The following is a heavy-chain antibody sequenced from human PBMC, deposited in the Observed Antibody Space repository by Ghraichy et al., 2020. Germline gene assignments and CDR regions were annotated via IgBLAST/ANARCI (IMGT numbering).Heavy chain of an antibody. D-gene: IGHD6-13*01. Sequence: TLSLTCTVSGGPINFHYWSWIRQPPGKTLEWIGYIYASGSTDYNPSLKSRLSISLDTSKNQFSLKLSSVTPADTAVYYCAADPDSSSWFHYWGQGNLVTVSS. CDR1: GGPINFHY. J-gene: IGHJ4*02. CDR3: AADPDSSSWFHY. V-gene: IGHV4-59*11. CDR2: IYASGST.